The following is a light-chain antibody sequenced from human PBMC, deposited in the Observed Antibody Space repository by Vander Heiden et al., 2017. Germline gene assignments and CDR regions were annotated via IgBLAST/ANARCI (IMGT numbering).Light chain of an antibody. CDR3: CSYAGSSTL. J-gene: IGLJ2*01. V-gene: IGLV2-23*02. CDR2: EVR. Sequence: QSALTQPASVSGSPGQSITISCTGTSSDVGSSNLVSWYQQHPGKAPKLMIYEVRKRPAGVSNRFSGSKSGNTASLTISGLQAEDEADYYCCSYAGSSTLFGGGTKLTVL. CDR1: SSDVGSSNL.